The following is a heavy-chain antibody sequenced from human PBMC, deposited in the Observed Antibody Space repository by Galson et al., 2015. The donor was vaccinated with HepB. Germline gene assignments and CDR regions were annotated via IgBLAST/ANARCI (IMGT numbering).Heavy chain of an antibody. J-gene: IGHJ4*02. D-gene: IGHD6-19*01. V-gene: IGHV3-15*05. CDR1: GFTFSSFG. Sequence: SLRLSCAASGFTFSSFGMHWVRQAPGRGLEWVGRIKSKTDGGTTDYAAPVKGRFTISRDDSKSTLYLQMSSLITEDTAVYYCSTSSGWDYSFDYWGQGTLVTVSS. CDR3: STSSGWDYSFDY. CDR2: IKSKTDGGTT.